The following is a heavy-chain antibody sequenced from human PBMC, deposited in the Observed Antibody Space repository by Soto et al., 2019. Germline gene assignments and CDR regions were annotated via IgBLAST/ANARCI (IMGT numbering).Heavy chain of an antibody. Sequence: QVQLVQSGAEVKKPGASVKVSCKASGYTFTSYAMHWVRQAPGQRLEWMGWINAGNGNTKYYQKFQGRVTNTRDTAESTTYMELSSLRSEDTAVYYCARDVGASGDWGQGPRVTVSS. J-gene: IGHJ4*02. D-gene: IGHD1-26*01. V-gene: IGHV1-3*01. CDR3: ARDVGASGD. CDR2: INAGNGNT. CDR1: GYTFTSYA.